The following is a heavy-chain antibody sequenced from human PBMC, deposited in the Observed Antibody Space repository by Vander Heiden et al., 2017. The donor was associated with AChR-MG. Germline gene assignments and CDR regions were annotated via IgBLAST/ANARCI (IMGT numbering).Heavy chain of an antibody. V-gene: IGHV4-34*01. Sequence: QVQLQQWGAGLLTPSESLYLTCAVYGGSFSGYYWSWIRQPPGKGLEWIGEINHSRSTNYNPSLKSRVTISVDTSKNQFSLKLSSVTAADTAVYYCARGVAAHPIDYWGQGTLVTVSS. D-gene: IGHD6-13*01. CDR2: INHSRST. J-gene: IGHJ4*02. CDR3: ARGVAAHPIDY. CDR1: GGSFSGYY.